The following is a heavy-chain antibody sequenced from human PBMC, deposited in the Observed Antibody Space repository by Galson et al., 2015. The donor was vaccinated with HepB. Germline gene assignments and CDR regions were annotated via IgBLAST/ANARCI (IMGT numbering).Heavy chain of an antibody. CDR3: ARDHRDTNRLFDY. CDR2: ISSSGTGT. CDR1: GFTFSDYW. V-gene: IGHV3-74*01. J-gene: IGHJ4*02. D-gene: IGHD2-8*01. Sequence: SLRLSCAASGFTFSDYWMHWVRQTPGKGLVWVSRISSSGTGTRYADSVKGRFTISRDNAENTLYLQMNSLTAEDTAVYYCARDHRDTNRLFDYWGQGTLVTVSS.